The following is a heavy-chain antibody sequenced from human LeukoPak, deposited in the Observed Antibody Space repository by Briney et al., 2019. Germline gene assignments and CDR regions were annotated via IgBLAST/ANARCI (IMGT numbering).Heavy chain of an antibody. Sequence: GGSLRLSCAASGFTFSSYGMHWVRQAPGKGLEWMAFIRYDGSNKYYADSVKGRFTISRDNSKNTLYLQMNSLRAEDTAVYYCAKDTALGGSGTDYWGQGTLVTVSS. V-gene: IGHV3-30*02. D-gene: IGHD3-10*01. J-gene: IGHJ4*02. CDR2: IRYDGSNK. CDR1: GFTFSSYG. CDR3: AKDTALGGSGTDY.